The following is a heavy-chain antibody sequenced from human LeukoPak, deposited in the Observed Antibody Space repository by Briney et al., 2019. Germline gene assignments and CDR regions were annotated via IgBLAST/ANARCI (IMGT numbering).Heavy chain of an antibody. CDR2: IIPIFGTA. V-gene: IGHV1-69*01. J-gene: IGHJ5*02. CDR3: ARGEVVTAIRGYNWFDP. D-gene: IGHD2-21*02. Sequence: ASVKVSCKASGGTFSSYAISWVRQAPGHGLEWMGGIIPIFGTANYAQKFQGRVTIPADESTSTAYMELSSLRSEDTAVYYCARGEVVTAIRGYNWFDPWGQGTLVTVSS. CDR1: GGTFSSYA.